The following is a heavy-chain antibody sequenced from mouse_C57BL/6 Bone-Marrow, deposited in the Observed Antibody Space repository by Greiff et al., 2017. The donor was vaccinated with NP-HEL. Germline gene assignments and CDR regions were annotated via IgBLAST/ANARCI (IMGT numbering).Heavy chain of an antibody. CDR2: IYPRSGNT. J-gene: IGHJ2*01. CDR1: GYTFTSYG. Sequence: VQLQQSGAELARPGASVKLSCKASGYTFTSYGISWVKQRTGQGLEWIGEIYPRSGNTYYNEKFKGKATLTADKSSSTAYMELRGLAADDSAVYFCARWRYYGSSYDYWGQGTTLAVSS. D-gene: IGHD1-1*01. CDR3: ARWRYYGSSYDY. V-gene: IGHV1-81*01.